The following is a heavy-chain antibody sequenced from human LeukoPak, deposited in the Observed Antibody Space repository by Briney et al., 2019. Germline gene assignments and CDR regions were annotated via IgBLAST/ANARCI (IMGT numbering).Heavy chain of an antibody. Sequence: ASVKVSCKVSGYTLTELSMHWVRQAPGKGLEWMGGFDPEDGETIYAQKFQGRVTMTEDTSTDTAYMELSSLRSEDTAVYYCATTTPITMVRGVIIGPFDYWGQGTLVTVSS. CDR2: FDPEDGET. D-gene: IGHD3-10*01. CDR3: ATTTPITMVRGVIIGPFDY. CDR1: GYTLTELS. V-gene: IGHV1-24*01. J-gene: IGHJ4*02.